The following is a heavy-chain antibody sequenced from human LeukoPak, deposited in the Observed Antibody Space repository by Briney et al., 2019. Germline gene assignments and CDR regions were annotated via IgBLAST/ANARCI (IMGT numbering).Heavy chain of an antibody. CDR1: GFTFSSYD. J-gene: IGHJ4*02. Sequence: GGSLRLSCAASGFTFSSYDMSWVRQAPGKGLEWVSAISDSGGSTYYADSVKGRFTISRDNSKKTLHLQMNSLRAEDTAVYYCAKDRSHYDSSDYWGQGTLVTVSS. V-gene: IGHV3-23*01. D-gene: IGHD3-22*01. CDR2: ISDSGGST. CDR3: AKDRSHYDSSDY.